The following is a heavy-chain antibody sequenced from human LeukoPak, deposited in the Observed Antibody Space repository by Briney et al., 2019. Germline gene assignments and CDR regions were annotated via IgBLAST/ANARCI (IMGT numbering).Heavy chain of an antibody. Sequence: PSETLSLTCTVSGNSISSGDNYWSWIRQPAGKGLEWIGRIYSSGSSNYNPSLKRRVTILGDTSMNQFSLRLSSVAAADSAVYYCARLHLLSNGLYPMADSWGQGTLVTVSS. J-gene: IGHJ4*02. CDR3: ARLHLLSNGLYPMADS. CDR2: IYSSGSS. CDR1: GNSISSGDNY. D-gene: IGHD6-19*01. V-gene: IGHV4-61*02.